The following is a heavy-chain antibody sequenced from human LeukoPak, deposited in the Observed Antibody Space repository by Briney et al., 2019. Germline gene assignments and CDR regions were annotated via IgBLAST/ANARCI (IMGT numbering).Heavy chain of an antibody. J-gene: IGHJ6*02. V-gene: IGHV3-23*01. Sequence: GGSLRLSCVASGFTFSNYALSLVRQAPGKGLEWVSSIGGSVNATYYADSVKGRFTISRDNSKNTLYLQMNSLRAEDTAVYYCARDQAFDWFYYYYGMDVWGLGTTVIVSS. CDR2: IGGSVNAT. CDR1: GFTFSNYA. CDR3: ARDQAFDWFYYYYGMDV. D-gene: IGHD3-9*01.